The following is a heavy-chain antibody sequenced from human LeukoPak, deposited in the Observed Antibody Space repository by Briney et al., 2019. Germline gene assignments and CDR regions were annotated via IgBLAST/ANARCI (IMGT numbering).Heavy chain of an antibody. CDR3: ARLRRAYYYDSSGSYPDY. J-gene: IGHJ4*02. Sequence: SETLSLTCAVDGGPFSGYYWSWIRPLPGKGLEWNGEINHSGSTNYNTSLKSRATISVDTSKNQFSLKLSSVTAADTAVYYCARLRRAYYYDSSGSYPDYWGQGTLVTVSS. D-gene: IGHD3-22*01. V-gene: IGHV4-34*01. CDR2: INHSGST. CDR1: GGPFSGYY.